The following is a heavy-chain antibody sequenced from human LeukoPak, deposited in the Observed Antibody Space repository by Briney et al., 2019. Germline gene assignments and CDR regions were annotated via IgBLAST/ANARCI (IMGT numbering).Heavy chain of an antibody. V-gene: IGHV3-49*03. CDR1: GFTFGDYA. CDR3: TRDSDCTNGVCRHDAFDI. Sequence: GGSLRLSCTASGFTFGDYAMSWFRQAPGKGLEWVGFIRSKAYGGTTEYAASVKGRFTILRDDSKSIAYLQMNSLKTEDTAVYYCTRDSDCTNGVCRHDAFDIWGQGTMVTVSS. D-gene: IGHD2-8*01. J-gene: IGHJ3*02. CDR2: IRSKAYGGTT.